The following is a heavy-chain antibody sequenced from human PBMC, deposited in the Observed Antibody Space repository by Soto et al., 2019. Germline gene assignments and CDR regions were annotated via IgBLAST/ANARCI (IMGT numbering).Heavy chain of an antibody. J-gene: IGHJ5*01. D-gene: IGHD1-26*01. CDR1: GFTFSSYA. Sequence: GGSLRLSCAASGFTFSSYAMSWVRQAPGKGLEWVAVVSDSGGTTDYAESVKGRFTISRDSSKNTVYLEMNTLRAEDTAVYYCAKDRVAGAVGDRFDSWGQGTLVTVSS. V-gene: IGHV3-23*01. CDR2: VSDSGGTT. CDR3: AKDRVAGAVGDRFDS.